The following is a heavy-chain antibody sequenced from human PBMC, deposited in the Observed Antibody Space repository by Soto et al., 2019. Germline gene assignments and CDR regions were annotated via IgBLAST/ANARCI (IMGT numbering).Heavy chain of an antibody. CDR1: GFTFSSYG. Sequence: VQLVESGGGVVQPGRSLRLSCAASGFTFSSYGMHWVRQAPGKGLEWVAVIPHDGTNKYYGDSVKGRFTISRDDSKNTLYLQMNSLRAEDTAVYYCAKNKFCSSTSCHYYGMDVWGQGTTVTVSS. V-gene: IGHV3-30*18. J-gene: IGHJ6*02. D-gene: IGHD2-2*01. CDR3: AKNKFCSSTSCHYYGMDV. CDR2: IPHDGTNK.